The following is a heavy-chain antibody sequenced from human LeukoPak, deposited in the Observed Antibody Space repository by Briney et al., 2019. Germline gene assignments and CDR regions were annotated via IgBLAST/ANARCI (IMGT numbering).Heavy chain of an antibody. V-gene: IGHV4-31*03. D-gene: IGHD3-10*01. CDR2: IYYSGST. CDR1: GGSISSGGYY. Sequence: SETLSLTCTVSGGSISSGGYYWSCIRPHPGKGLEWNGNIYYSGSTYYNPSLKSRVTISVDTSKNQFSLKLSSVTAADTAVYYCARIAMVRGKLYYGMDVWGQGTTVTVSS. CDR3: ARIAMVRGKLYYGMDV. J-gene: IGHJ6*02.